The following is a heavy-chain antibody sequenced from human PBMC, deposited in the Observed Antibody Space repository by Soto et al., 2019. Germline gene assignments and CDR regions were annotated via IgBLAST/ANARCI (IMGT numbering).Heavy chain of an antibody. D-gene: IGHD3-22*01. V-gene: IGHV3-74*01. J-gene: IGHJ3*02. CDR3: ARDNSSGYWALDAFDI. CDR1: GFTFSSDW. CDR2: INSDGSST. Sequence: HPGGSLRLSCAASGFTFSSDWRHWVRQAPGKGLVWVSRINSDGSSTSYADSVKGRFTISRDNAKNTLYLQMNSLRAEDTAVYYCARDNSSGYWALDAFDIWGQGTMVTVSS.